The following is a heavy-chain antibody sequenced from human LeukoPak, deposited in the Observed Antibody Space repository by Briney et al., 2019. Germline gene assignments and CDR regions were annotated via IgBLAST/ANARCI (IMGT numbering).Heavy chain of an antibody. CDR1: GFTFNSYA. Sequence: GGSLRLSCTASGFTFNSYAMSWVRQAPGKGLEWVSTISGSGVSTYYADSVKGRFTISRDNSRNTLYLQMNSLRAEDTAVYSCAKDLPGFFDYWGQGTLVTVSS. CDR2: ISGSGVST. V-gene: IGHV3-23*01. CDR3: AKDLPGFFDY. J-gene: IGHJ4*02.